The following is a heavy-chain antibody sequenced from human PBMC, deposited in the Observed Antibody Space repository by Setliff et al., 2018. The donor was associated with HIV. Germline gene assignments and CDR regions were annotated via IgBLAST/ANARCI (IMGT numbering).Heavy chain of an antibody. CDR1: GGSFSGYY. V-gene: IGHV4-59*01. Sequence: PSETLSLTCSVSGGSFSGYYWSWIRQPPGKGLEWIGYIYIYNSGSTNYNPSLTSRVTISADTSRNQFSLKLSSVTAADTAVYYCARGPMFYYGSGSYFWNYWGQGILVTVSS. D-gene: IGHD3-10*01. CDR3: ARGPMFYYGSGSYFWNY. CDR2: IYIYNSGST. J-gene: IGHJ4*02.